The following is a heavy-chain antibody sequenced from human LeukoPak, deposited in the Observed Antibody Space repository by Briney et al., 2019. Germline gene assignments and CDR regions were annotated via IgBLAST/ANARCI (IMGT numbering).Heavy chain of an antibody. CDR3: ARQGIDAFDI. Sequence: PSETLSLTCTVSGGSISSHYWSWIRQPPGKGLEWIEYIYYTGTSNYNPSLKSRVTISVDTSKNQISLRLSSVTAADTAVYYCARQGIDAFDIWGQGTLVTVSS. CDR1: GGSISSHY. J-gene: IGHJ3*02. CDR2: IYYTGTS. V-gene: IGHV4-59*08.